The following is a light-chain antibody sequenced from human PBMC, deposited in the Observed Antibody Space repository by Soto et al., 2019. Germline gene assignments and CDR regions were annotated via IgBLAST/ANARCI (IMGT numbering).Light chain of an antibody. CDR3: SSYTSSSTLDV. V-gene: IGLV2-14*01. Sequence: QSALTQPASVSGSPGQSITISCTGTSSDVGGYNYVSWYQQHPGKAPKLMIYEVSNRPSGVSNRFSGSKSGNTASLTISGLQADDEADDYCSSYTSSSTLDVFGTGTKLTVL. CDR2: EVS. J-gene: IGLJ1*01. CDR1: SSDVGGYNY.